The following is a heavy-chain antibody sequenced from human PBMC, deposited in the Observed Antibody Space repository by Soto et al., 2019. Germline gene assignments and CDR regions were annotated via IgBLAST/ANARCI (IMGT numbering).Heavy chain of an antibody. CDR2: IYYSGST. CDR3: ARSSTSVIIRNFDY. D-gene: IGHD3-10*01. Sequence: PSETLSLTCTVSGGSISSGGYYWSWIRQHPGKGLEWIGYIYYSGSTYYNPSLKSRVTISVDTSKNQFSLKLSSVTAADTAVYYCARSSTSVIIRNFDYWGQGTLVTVS. J-gene: IGHJ4*02. CDR1: GGSISSGGYY. V-gene: IGHV4-31*03.